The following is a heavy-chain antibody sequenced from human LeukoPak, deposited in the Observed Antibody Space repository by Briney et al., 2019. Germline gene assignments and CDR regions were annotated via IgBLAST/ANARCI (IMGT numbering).Heavy chain of an antibody. CDR3: ARGLLVKYYYDSSGYYGWFDP. J-gene: IGHJ5*02. CDR2: MNPNSGNT. Sequence: ASVKVSCKASGYTFTSYDINWVRQATGQGLEWMGWMNPNSGNTGYAQEFQGRVTMTRNTSISTAYMELSSLRSEDTAVYYCARGLLVKYYYDSSGYYGWFDPWGQGTLVTVSS. CDR1: GYTFTSYD. V-gene: IGHV1-8*01. D-gene: IGHD3-22*01.